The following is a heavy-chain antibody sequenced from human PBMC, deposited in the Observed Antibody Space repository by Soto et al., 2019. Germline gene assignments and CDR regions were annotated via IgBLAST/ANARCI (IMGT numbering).Heavy chain of an antibody. CDR1: GYTLTELS. Sequence: ASVKVSCKVSGYTLTELSMHWVRQAPGKGLEWMGGFDPEDGETIYAQKFQGRVTMTEDTSTDTAYMELSSLRSEDTAVYYCATPIRFWSASKLAVDYWGQGTLVTVSS. V-gene: IGHV1-24*01. CDR3: ATPIRFWSASKLAVDY. D-gene: IGHD3-16*01. J-gene: IGHJ4*02. CDR2: FDPEDGET.